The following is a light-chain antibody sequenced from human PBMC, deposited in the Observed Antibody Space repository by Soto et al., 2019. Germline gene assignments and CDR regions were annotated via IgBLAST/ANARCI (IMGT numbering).Light chain of an antibody. Sequence: DIQMTQSPSSLPASVGDRVTITCRASQNIGVYLNWYQKKPGKAPKLLIYAASTLQSGVPSRFSGSGSGTDFTLTISSLQPEDFETYYCRQANSFPITFGQGTRLEIK. J-gene: IGKJ5*01. CDR2: AAS. V-gene: IGKV1-39*01. CDR3: RQANSFPIT. CDR1: QNIGVY.